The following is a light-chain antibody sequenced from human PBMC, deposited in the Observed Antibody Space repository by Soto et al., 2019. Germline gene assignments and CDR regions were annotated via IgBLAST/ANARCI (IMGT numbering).Light chain of an antibody. Sequence: EIVLTQSPGTLSLSPGERATLSCRASQSVSSSYLAWYQQKPGQAPTPPIYGASSRATGIPDRFSGSGSGTDFTLTISRLEPEDFAVYYCQQYGTSPLTFGGGTEVEIK. CDR1: QSVSSSY. CDR2: GAS. J-gene: IGKJ4*01. V-gene: IGKV3-20*01. CDR3: QQYGTSPLT.